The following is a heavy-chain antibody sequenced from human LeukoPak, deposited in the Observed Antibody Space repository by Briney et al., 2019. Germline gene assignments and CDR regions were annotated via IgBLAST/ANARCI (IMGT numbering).Heavy chain of an antibody. V-gene: IGHV3-74*01. J-gene: IGHJ4*02. Sequence: GGSLRLSCAASGFTFSSYWMHWVRQAPGKGLVWVSRINSDGNSTSYADSVKGRFTISRDNAKGTLYLQMNSLRAEDTAVYYCARDSISAAGDLDYWGQGTLVTVSS. D-gene: IGHD6-13*01. CDR3: ARDSISAAGDLDY. CDR2: INSDGNST. CDR1: GFTFSSYW.